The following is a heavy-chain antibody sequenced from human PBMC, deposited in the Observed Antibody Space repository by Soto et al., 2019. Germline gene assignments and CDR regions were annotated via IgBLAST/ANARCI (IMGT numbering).Heavy chain of an antibody. Sequence: QLHLVQSGAVVKKPGASVTVSCSASGYPVTAYYMHWVRQAPGRGLEWMGGINPATGAAKYTQTFQGRVTMTRDTSTSQVFMELSGLTSEDTAFFYCARGGGVGVAGSAAFDMWGQGTLVTVSS. D-gene: IGHD3-3*01. V-gene: IGHV1-2*02. CDR2: INPATGAA. CDR3: ARGGGVGVAGSAAFDM. CDR1: GYPVTAYY. J-gene: IGHJ3*02.